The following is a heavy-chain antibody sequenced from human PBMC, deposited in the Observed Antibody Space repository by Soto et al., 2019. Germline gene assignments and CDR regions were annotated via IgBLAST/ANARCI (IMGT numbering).Heavy chain of an antibody. CDR2: ISSSSSYI. J-gene: IGHJ4*02. Sequence: GGSLRLSCAASGFTFSSHSMNWVRQAPGKGLEWVSSISSSSSYIYYADSVKGRFTISRDNAKNSLYLQMNSLRAEDTAVYYCARPTPYDSSSWYYFDYWGQGTLVTVPQ. CDR1: GFTFSSHS. V-gene: IGHV3-21*01. CDR3: ARPTPYDSSSWYYFDY. D-gene: IGHD6-13*01.